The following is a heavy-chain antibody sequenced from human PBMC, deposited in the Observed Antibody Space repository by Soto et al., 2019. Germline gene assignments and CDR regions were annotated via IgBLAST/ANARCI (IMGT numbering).Heavy chain of an antibody. Sequence: GGSLRLSCAASGFTFSSYWMSWVRQAPGKGLEWVANIKQDGSEKYYVDSVKGRFTISRDNAKNSLYLQMNNLRAEDTAVYYCARESGNSGYEEAFDIWAKGQWSPSPQ. V-gene: IGHV3-7*01. J-gene: IGHJ3*02. CDR3: ARESGNSGYEEAFDI. CDR1: GFTFSSYW. CDR2: IKQDGSEK. D-gene: IGHD5-12*01.